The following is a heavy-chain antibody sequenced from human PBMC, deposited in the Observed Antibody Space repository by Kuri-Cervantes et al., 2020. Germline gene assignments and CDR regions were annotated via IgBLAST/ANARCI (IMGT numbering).Heavy chain of an antibody. CDR3: ARGRYYDILTGYYQLERFDP. Sequence: ASVKVSCKASGYTFTSYAMHWVRQAPGQRLEWMGWINAGNGNTKYSQKFQGRVTMTRNTSISTAYMELSSLRSEDTAVYYCARGRYYDILTGYYQLERFDPWGQGTLVTVSS. CDR2: INAGNGNT. CDR1: GYTFTSYA. V-gene: IGHV1-3*01. D-gene: IGHD3-9*01. J-gene: IGHJ5*02.